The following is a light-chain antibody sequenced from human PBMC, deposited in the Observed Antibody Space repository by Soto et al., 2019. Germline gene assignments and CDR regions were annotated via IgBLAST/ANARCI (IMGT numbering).Light chain of an antibody. CDR3: QQRSIWPLT. CDR1: QSVSTS. Sequence: ELVMTQSPATLSVSPGERATLSCRASQSVSTSLAWYQQKAGQAPRLLIYDASNRATGIPDRFSGSGSGTDFTLTISNLEPEDSAVYYCQQRSIWPLTFGGGTKVDIK. CDR2: DAS. J-gene: IGKJ4*01. V-gene: IGKV3-11*01.